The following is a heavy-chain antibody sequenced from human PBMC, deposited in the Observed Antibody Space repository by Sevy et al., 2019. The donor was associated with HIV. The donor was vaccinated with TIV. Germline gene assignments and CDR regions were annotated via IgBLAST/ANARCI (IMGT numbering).Heavy chain of an antibody. V-gene: IGHV3-21*01. J-gene: IGHJ6*02. CDR1: GFTFSSYS. Sequence: GGSLRLSCAASGFTFSSYSMNWVRQAPGKGQEWVSSISSSSSYIYYADSVKGRFTISRDNAKNSLYLQMNSLRAEDTAVYYCARDRARAGVVIKYYYYYYGMDVWGQGTTVTVSS. D-gene: IGHD3-3*01. CDR2: ISSSSSYI. CDR3: ARDRARAGVVIKYYYYYYGMDV.